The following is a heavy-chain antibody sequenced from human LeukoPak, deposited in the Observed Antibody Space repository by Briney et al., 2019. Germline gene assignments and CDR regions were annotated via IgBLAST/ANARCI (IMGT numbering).Heavy chain of an antibody. CDR2: VNAHTGNP. J-gene: IGHJ4*02. CDR3: AREVLRLDY. CDR1: GYTFNTYS. V-gene: IGHV7-4-1*02. Sequence: ASVKVSCKASGYTFNTYSINWVRQAPGQGPEWVGWVNAHTGNPTYAQGFTGRFVFSLDTSVSTAYLQISSLRAEDTAVYYCAREVLRLDYWGQGTLVTVSS.